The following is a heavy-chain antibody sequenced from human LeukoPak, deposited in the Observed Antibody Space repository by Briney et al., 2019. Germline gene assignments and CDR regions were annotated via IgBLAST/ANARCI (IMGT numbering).Heavy chain of an antibody. J-gene: IGHJ4*02. Sequence: SETLSLTCSVSGASVGSAGYYWSWIRQPPGGGPEWIGYVYYISNTNYNPSLKSRVTMSVNPSTNQFSLKLSSVTAADTAMYYCARTQSQSGSYRYYFGYWGQGTLVTVSS. D-gene: IGHD1-26*01. CDR2: VYYISNT. CDR3: ARTQSQSGSYRYYFGY. V-gene: IGHV4-61*08. CDR1: GASVGSAGYY.